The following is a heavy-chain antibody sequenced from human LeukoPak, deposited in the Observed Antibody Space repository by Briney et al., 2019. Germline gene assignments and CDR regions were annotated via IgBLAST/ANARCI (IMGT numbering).Heavy chain of an antibody. Sequence: SGTLSLTCGVSGGSITNTNYWTWVRQPPGKGLEWIGEVNLQGSTNYNPSIMGRVAIAVDTSENHISLRLTSVTAADTAVYYCAREGGPYRPLDYSGQGTLVTVSS. CDR3: AREGGPYRPLDY. V-gene: IGHV4-4*02. CDR2: VNLQGST. CDR1: GGSITNTNY. J-gene: IGHJ4*02.